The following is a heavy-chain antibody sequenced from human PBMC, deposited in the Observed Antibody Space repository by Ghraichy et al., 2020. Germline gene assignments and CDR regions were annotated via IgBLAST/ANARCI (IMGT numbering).Heavy chain of an antibody. CDR1: GGSISSGSYY. CDR3: ARDAYYYGSGSPGGVWFDP. J-gene: IGHJ5*02. D-gene: IGHD3-10*01. CDR2: IYTSGST. Sequence: SETLSLTCTVSGGSISSGSYYWSWIRQPAGKGLEWIGRIYTSGSTNYNPSLKSRVTISVDTSKNQFSLKLSSVTAADTAVYYCARDAYYYGSGSPGGVWFDPWGQGTLVTVSS. V-gene: IGHV4-61*02.